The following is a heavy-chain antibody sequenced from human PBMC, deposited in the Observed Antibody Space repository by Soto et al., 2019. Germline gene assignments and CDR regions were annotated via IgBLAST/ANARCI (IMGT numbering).Heavy chain of an antibody. D-gene: IGHD6-25*01. Sequence: PGGSLRLSCAASGFTFGSYGMHWVRQAPGKGLEWVAVISYDGSNKYYADSVKGRFTISRDNSKNTLYLQMNSLRAEDTAVYYCAKAYRSYSSVFATLFDYWGQGTLVTVSS. CDR1: GFTFGSYG. V-gene: IGHV3-30*18. J-gene: IGHJ4*02. CDR2: ISYDGSNK. CDR3: AKAYRSYSSVFATLFDY.